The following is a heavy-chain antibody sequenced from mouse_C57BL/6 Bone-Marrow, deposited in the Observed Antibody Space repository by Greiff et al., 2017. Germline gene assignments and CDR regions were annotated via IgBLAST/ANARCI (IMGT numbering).Heavy chain of an antibody. J-gene: IGHJ3*01. D-gene: IGHD4-1*01. Sequence: DVQLVESGGGLVKPGGSLKLSCAASGFTFSSYAMSWVRQTPEKRLEWVATISDGGSYTYYPDNVKGRFTISRDNAKNNLYLQMSHLKSEDTAMYYCASLGGFAYWGQGTLVTVSA. CDR3: ASLGGFAY. CDR1: GFTFSSYA. V-gene: IGHV5-4*01. CDR2: ISDGGSYT.